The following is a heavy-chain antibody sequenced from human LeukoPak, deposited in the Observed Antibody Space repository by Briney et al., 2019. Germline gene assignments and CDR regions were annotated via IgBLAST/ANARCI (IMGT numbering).Heavy chain of an antibody. Sequence: ASVKVSCKASGYTFTGDYMHWVRQAPGQGLEWMGWINPNSGGTNYAQKFQGRVTMTRDTSISTAYMELSRLRSDDTAVYYCARATIAAAAPFDYWGQGTLVTVSS. CDR1: GYTFTGDY. CDR2: INPNSGGT. CDR3: ARATIAAAAPFDY. V-gene: IGHV1-2*02. J-gene: IGHJ4*02. D-gene: IGHD6-13*01.